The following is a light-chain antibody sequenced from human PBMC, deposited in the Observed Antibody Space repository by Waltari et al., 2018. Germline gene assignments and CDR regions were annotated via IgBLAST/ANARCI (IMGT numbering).Light chain of an antibody. J-gene: IGLJ1*01. CDR3: TSYTSSGTCV. CDR1: TSDVGGYDY. V-gene: IGLV2-14*03. CDR2: DVS. Sequence: QSALTQPASVSGSPGQSITIPCPGTTSDVGGYDYVSWYQQHPGKAPKLMIYDVSYRPSGVSNRFSGSKSGNTASLTISGLQDEDEADYYCTSYTSSGTCVFGSGTKVTVL.